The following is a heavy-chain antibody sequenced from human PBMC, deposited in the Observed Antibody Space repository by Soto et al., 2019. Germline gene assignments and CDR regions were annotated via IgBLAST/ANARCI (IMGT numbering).Heavy chain of an antibody. D-gene: IGHD4-17*01. J-gene: IGHJ4*02. CDR3: ARDRNDYGDYGFDY. CDR1: GFTFSSYS. V-gene: IGHV3-48*01. CDR2: ISSSSRTI. Sequence: EVQLVESGGGLVQPGGSLRLSCAASGFTFSSYSMNWVRQAPGKGLEWVSYISSSSRTIYYADSVKGRFTISRDKAKNSLYLQMDSLRAEDTAVYYCARDRNDYGDYGFDYWGQGTLVTVSS.